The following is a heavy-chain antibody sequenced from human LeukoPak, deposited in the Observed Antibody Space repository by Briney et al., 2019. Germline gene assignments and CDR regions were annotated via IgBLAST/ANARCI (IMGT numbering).Heavy chain of an antibody. V-gene: IGHV1-69*01. CDR1: GGTFSSYA. D-gene: IGHD5-24*01. Sequence: GASVKVSCKASGGTFSSYAISWVRQGPGQGLEWMGGIIPIFGTANYAQKFQGRVTITADESTSTAYMELSSLRSEDTAVYYCARGKRSTLDYWGQGTLVTVSS. CDR3: ARGKRSTLDY. CDR2: IIPIFGTA. J-gene: IGHJ4*02.